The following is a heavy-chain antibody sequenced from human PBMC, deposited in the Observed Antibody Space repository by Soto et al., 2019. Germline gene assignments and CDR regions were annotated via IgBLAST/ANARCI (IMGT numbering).Heavy chain of an antibody. J-gene: IGHJ3*02. CDR1: GFTVSSNY. D-gene: IGHD2-2*01. CDR2: IYSGGST. Sequence: PGGSLRLSCAASGFTVSSNYMSWVRQAPGKGLEWVSVIYSGGSTYYADSVKGRFTISRHNSKNTLYLQMNSLRAEDTAVYYCARAYGYCSSTSCYAYHDAFDSWGQGTMVTFSS. CDR3: ARAYGYCSSTSCYAYHDAFDS. V-gene: IGHV3-53*04.